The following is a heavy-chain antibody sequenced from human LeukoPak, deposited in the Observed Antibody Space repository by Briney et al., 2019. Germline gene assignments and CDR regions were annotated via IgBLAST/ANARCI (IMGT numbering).Heavy chain of an antibody. CDR2: ISSNGGST. Sequence: GGSLRLSCAASGFTFSSYAMHWVRQAPGKGLEYVSAISSNGGSTYYANSVKGRFTISRDNSKNTLYLQMGSLRAEDMAVYYCARSSGSYPLDYWGQETLVTVSS. D-gene: IGHD1-26*01. V-gene: IGHV3-64*01. CDR1: GFTFSSYA. J-gene: IGHJ4*02. CDR3: ARSSGSYPLDY.